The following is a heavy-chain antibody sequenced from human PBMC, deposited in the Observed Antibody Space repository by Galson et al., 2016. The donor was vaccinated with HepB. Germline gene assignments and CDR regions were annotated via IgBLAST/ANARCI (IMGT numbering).Heavy chain of an antibody. CDR2: IYYTGTT. Sequence: ETLSLTCIVSGGSVNSGTYYWTWIRQPPGQGLECIGYIYYTGTTKNNPSLKSRVTISVDASRNYIHLNLTSVTDAAPAIYYCARGPVRAVVRGGMDVWGQGTTVIVSS. V-gene: IGHV4-61*03. CDR3: ARGPVRAVVRGGMDV. D-gene: IGHD3-10*01. J-gene: IGHJ6*02. CDR1: GGSVNSGTYY.